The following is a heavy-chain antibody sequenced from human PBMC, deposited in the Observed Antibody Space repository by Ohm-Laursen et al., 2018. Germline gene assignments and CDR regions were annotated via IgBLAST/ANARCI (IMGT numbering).Heavy chain of an antibody. Sequence: SLRLSCAASGFAFEASWMTWVRQAPGKGLEWAANIKQDESEKLYLDSVKGQFTVSRNNPKNSLFLEMNRLRVEDTGVYYCARDFRREYCSGGSCYNGLDVWGQGTTVTVSS. CDR2: IKQDESEK. V-gene: IGHV3-7*01. J-gene: IGHJ6*02. D-gene: IGHD2-15*01. CDR1: GFAFEASW. CDR3: ARDFRREYCSGGSCYNGLDV.